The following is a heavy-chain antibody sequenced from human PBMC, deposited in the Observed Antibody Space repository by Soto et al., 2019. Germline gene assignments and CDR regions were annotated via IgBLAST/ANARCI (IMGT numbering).Heavy chain of an antibody. V-gene: IGHV6-1*01. CDR1: GDSVSGNSVA. D-gene: IGHD2-2*01. J-gene: IGHJ6*02. CDR3: ARVNLGYCTSTSCLVYYYYGMDV. CDR2: TYYRSRWYN. Sequence: PSQTLSLTCAISGDSVSGNSVAWSWIRQSPSRGLERLGRTYYRSRWYNDYGVSVKSRITINPDTSKNQFSLQLNSVTPEDTAVYFCARVNLGYCTSTSCLVYYYYGMDVWGQGTTVTVS.